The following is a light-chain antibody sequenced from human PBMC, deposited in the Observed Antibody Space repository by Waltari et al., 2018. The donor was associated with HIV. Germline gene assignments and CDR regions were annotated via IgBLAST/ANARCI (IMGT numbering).Light chain of an antibody. CDR2: LNSDGSH. CDR1: SGPSNYA. V-gene: IGLV4-69*01. J-gene: IGLJ3*02. CDR3: QTWGTGMV. Sequence: QLVLTQSPSASASLGASVKLTCTLSSGPSNYAIAWPQQPPEQGPRYLMKLNSDGSHYKGDGIPDRFSGSSSGAERYLTISSLQSEDEADYYCQTWGTGMVFGGGTKLTVL.